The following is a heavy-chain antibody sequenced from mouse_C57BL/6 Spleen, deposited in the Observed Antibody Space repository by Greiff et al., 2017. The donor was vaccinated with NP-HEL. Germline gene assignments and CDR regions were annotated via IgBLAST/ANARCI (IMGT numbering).Heavy chain of an antibody. CDR3: ARYSNYYFDY. CDR1: GYTFTDYY. V-gene: IGHV1-26*01. CDR2: INPNNGGT. Sequence: EVQLQQSGPELVKPGASVKISCKASGYTFTDYYMNWVKQSHGKSLEWIGDINPNNGGTSYNQKFKGKATLTVDKSSSTAYMELRSLTSEDSAVYYCARYSNYYFDYWGQGTTLTVSS. J-gene: IGHJ2*01. D-gene: IGHD2-5*01.